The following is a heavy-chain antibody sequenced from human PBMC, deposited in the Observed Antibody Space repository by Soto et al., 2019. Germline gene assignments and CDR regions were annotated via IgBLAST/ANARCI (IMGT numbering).Heavy chain of an antibody. J-gene: IGHJ4*02. CDR3: AKVGYSGFDYWIYYDSSGYPFDY. CDR1: GFTFSSYA. D-gene: IGHD3-22*01. V-gene: IGHV3-23*01. CDR2: ISGSGGST. Sequence: GGSLRLSCAASGFTFSSYAMSWVRQAPGKGLEWVSAISGSGGSTYYADSVKGRFTISRDNSKNTLYLQMNSLRAEDTAVYYCAKVGYSGFDYWIYYDSSGYPFDYWGQGTLVTVSS.